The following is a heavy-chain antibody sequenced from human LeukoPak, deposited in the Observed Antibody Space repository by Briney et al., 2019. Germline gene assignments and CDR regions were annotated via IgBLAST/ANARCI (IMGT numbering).Heavy chain of an antibody. CDR2: INGDGGST. CDR1: GFTFSSYW. V-gene: IGHV3-74*03. Sequence: PGGALRLSCAASGFTFSSYWMHWVRQAPGKGLVWVSHINGDGGSTTYADSVRGRFTLSRDNAKNKLYLQMNSLRAEDTAVFYCTRSLNYGFDYWGQGTLVTVSS. J-gene: IGHJ4*02. D-gene: IGHD5-24*01. CDR3: TRSLNYGFDY.